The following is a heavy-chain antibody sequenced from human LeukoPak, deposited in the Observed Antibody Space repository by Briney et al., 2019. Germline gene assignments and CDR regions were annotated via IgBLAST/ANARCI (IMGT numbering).Heavy chain of an antibody. CDR3: ARLYGSGSYYNSNKYNYYYGMDV. CDR2: INPNSGGT. Sequence: GASVKVSFKASGYTFTGYYMHWVRQAPGQGLEWMGWINPNSGGTNYAQKFQGWVTMTRDTSISTAYMELSRLRSDDTAVYYCARLYGSGSYYNSNKYNYYYGMDVWGQGTTVTVSS. CDR1: GYTFTGYY. J-gene: IGHJ6*02. D-gene: IGHD3-10*01. V-gene: IGHV1-2*04.